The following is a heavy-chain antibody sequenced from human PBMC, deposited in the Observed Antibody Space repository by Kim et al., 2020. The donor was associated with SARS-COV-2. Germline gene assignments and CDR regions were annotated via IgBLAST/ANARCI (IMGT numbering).Heavy chain of an antibody. D-gene: IGHD5-12*01. J-gene: IGHJ2*01. CDR3: ARGPVDPKDGWYFDV. V-gene: IGHV3-33*01. CDR2: ISYEGSDK. Sequence: GGSLRLSCAASGFSFSSYGMHWVRQAPGKGLEWVAFISYEGSDKFYADSVKGRFTISRDNSNNTLSLQTNSLRAEDTAVFYCARGPVDPKDGWYFDVWGRGTLVTVSS. CDR1: GFSFSSYG.